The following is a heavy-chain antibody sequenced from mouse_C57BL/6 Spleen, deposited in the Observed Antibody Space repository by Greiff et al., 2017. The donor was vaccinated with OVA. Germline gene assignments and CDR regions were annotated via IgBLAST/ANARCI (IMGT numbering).Heavy chain of an antibody. CDR3: ARAVVGGSYAMDY. CDR2: ISYDGSN. CDR1: GYSITSGYY. J-gene: IGHJ4*01. V-gene: IGHV3-6*01. D-gene: IGHD1-1*01. Sequence: EVKLMESGPGLVKPSQSLSLTCSVTGYSITSGYYWNWIRQFPGNKLEWMGYISYDGSNNYNPSLKNRISITRDTSKNQFFLKLNSVTTEDTATYYCARAVVGGSYAMDYWGQGTSVTVSS.